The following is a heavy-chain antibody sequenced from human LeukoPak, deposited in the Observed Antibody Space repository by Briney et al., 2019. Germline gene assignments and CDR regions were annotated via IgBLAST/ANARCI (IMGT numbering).Heavy chain of an antibody. CDR2: ISLAGQT. Sequence: SETLSLTCGVSGGSISGTNWWSWVRQPPGQGLEWIGEISLAGQTNFNPSLKSRVTISVDKSKNQFSLNLYSVTAADTAMYYCARDESDFSKVAYWGQGTLVIVSS. J-gene: IGHJ4*02. D-gene: IGHD2-21*01. CDR3: ARDESDFSKVAY. CDR1: GGSISGTNW. V-gene: IGHV4-4*02.